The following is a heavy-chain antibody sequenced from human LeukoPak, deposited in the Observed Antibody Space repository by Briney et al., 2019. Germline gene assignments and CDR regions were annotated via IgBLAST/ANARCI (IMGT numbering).Heavy chain of an antibody. CDR1: GFTFSSYS. J-gene: IGHJ6*02. Sequence: GGSLRLSCAASGFTFSSYSMNWVRQAPGKGLEWVSSISSSSSYIYYADSVKGRFTISRDNAKNSLYLQMNSLRAEDTAVYYCARDTRGYSYGYGGHYYYGMDVWGQGTTVTVSS. D-gene: IGHD5-18*01. V-gene: IGHV3-21*04. CDR2: ISSSSSYI. CDR3: ARDTRGYSYGYGGHYYYGMDV.